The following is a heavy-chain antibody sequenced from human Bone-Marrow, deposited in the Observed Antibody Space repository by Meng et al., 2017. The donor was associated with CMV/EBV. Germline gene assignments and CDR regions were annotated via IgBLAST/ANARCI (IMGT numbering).Heavy chain of an antibody. Sequence: GETLKIPCAASGFTFSSYSMNWVRQAPGKGLEWVSYISSSGSTIYYAGSVKGRFTISRDNAKNSLYLQMNSLRAEDTAVYYCARDPPYDYVWGSYRPPHGMDVWGQGTTVTVSS. V-gene: IGHV3-48*04. D-gene: IGHD3-16*02. CDR1: GFTFSSYS. J-gene: IGHJ6*02. CDR2: ISSSGSTI. CDR3: ARDPPYDYVWGSYRPPHGMDV.